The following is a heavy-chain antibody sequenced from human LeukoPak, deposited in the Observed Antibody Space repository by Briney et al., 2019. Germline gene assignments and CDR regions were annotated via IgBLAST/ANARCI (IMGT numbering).Heavy chain of an antibody. CDR2: ISAYNGNT. D-gene: IGHD3-22*01. J-gene: IGHJ4*02. V-gene: IGHV1-18*01. CDR3: ARMYYYDSSGYLKNYYFDY. CDR1: GYTFTSYG. Sequence: ASVKASCKASGYTFTSYGISWVRQAPGQGLEWMGWISAYNGNTNYAQKLQGRVTMTTDTSTSTAYMELRSLRSDDTAVYYCARMYYYDSSGYLKNYYFDYWGQGTLVTVSS.